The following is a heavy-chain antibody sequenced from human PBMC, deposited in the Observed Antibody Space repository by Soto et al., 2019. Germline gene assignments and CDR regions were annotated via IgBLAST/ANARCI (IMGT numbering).Heavy chain of an antibody. J-gene: IGHJ6*02. D-gene: IGHD6-6*01. V-gene: IGHV4-31*03. CDR3: ARAGRIAARPYYYYGMDV. CDR2: IYYSGST. CDR1: GGSISSGGYY. Sequence: SETLSLTCTVSGGSISSGGYYWSWIRQHPGKGLEWIGYIYYSGSTYYNPSLKSRVTISVDTSKNQFSLKLSSVTAADTAVYYSARAGRIAARPYYYYGMDVWGQGTTVTVSS.